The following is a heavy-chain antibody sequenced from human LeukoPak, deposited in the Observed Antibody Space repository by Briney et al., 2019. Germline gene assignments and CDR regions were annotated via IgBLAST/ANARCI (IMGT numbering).Heavy chain of an antibody. J-gene: IGHJ4*02. V-gene: IGHV3-21*04. Sequence: GGSLRLSCAASGFTFSSYSMNWVRQAPGKGLEWVSSISSSSSYIYYADSVKGRFTISRDNAKNSLYLQMNSLRAEDTAVYYCAKAGQGHYSSGWYDYWGQGTLVTVSS. CDR1: GFTFSSYS. CDR3: AKAGQGHYSSGWYDY. D-gene: IGHD6-19*01. CDR2: ISSSSSYI.